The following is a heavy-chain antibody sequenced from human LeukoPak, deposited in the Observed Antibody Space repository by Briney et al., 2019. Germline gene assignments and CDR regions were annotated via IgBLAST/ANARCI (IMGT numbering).Heavy chain of an antibody. CDR2: IYSGGST. D-gene: IGHD3-22*01. CDR3: ASQSLTYYYDSSGQHDAFDI. J-gene: IGHJ3*02. V-gene: IGHV3-53*01. Sequence: GGSLRLSCAASGFTASSNYMSWVRQAPGKGLEWVSVIYSGGSTYYADSVKGRFTISRDNSKNTLYLQMNSLRAEDTAVYYCASQSLTYYYDSSGQHDAFDIWGQGTMVTVSS. CDR1: GFTASSNY.